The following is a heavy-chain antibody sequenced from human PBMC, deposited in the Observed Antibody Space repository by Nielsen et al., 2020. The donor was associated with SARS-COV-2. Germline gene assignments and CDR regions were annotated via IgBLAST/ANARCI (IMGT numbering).Heavy chain of an antibody. D-gene: IGHD3-3*01. CDR2: MNPKTGTA. CDR3: ARTSRDITIFGVVIRLGY. Sequence: ASVKVSCKASGYSFTNYDINWVRQATGQGLEWMGWMNPKTGTAGYAQKFQGRFTMTRNTSISTAYMELSSLRSEDTAVYYCARTSRDITIFGVVIRLGYWGQGTLVTVSS. V-gene: IGHV1-8*01. J-gene: IGHJ4*02. CDR1: GYSFTNYD.